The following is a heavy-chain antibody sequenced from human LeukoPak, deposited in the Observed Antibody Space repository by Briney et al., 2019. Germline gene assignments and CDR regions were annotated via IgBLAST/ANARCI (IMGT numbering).Heavy chain of an antibody. CDR3: AKQLGYCSDGSCYFPY. J-gene: IGHJ4*02. CDR1: GFTFSSSA. D-gene: IGHD2-15*01. CDR2: ISNNGGYT. V-gene: IGHV3-23*01. Sequence: GGSLRLSCAASGFTFSSSAMSWVRQAPGKGLEWVSAISNNGGYTYYADSVQGRFTISRDNSKSTLCLQMNSMRAEDTAVYYCAKQLGYCSDGSCYFPYWGQGTLVTVSS.